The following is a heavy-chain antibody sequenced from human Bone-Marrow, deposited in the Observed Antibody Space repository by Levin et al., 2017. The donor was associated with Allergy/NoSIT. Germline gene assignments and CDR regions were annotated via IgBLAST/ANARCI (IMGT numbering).Heavy chain of an antibody. CDR1: GDSVSSNSAA. CDR3: ARGTWFQWVYYFDY. V-gene: IGHV6-1*01. CDR2: TYYRSKWYN. J-gene: IGHJ4*02. Sequence: PSETLSLTCAISGDSVSSNSAAWSWIRQSPSRGLEWLGRTYYRSKWYNDDAVSVQSRITIDADTSKNQFSLQLKSVTPEDTALYYCARGTWFQWVYYFDYWGQGTLVTVSS. D-gene: IGHD3-10*01.